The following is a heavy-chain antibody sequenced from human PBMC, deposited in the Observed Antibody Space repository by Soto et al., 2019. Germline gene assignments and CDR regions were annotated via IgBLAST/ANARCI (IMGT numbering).Heavy chain of an antibody. J-gene: IGHJ4*02. D-gene: IGHD2-15*01. CDR3: TRGGPDAFCGGGRCYFDY. Sequence: EVQLVESGGGLVQPGRSLRLSCAASGFTFDDFAMHWVRRVPGKGLEWVSSITWNSNVIGYADSVKGRFTISRDNAKNSLYLQMNSLRPEDTAFYYCTRGGPDAFCGGGRCYFDYWGQGTLVTVS. CDR2: ITWNSNVI. V-gene: IGHV3-9*01. CDR1: GFTFDDFA.